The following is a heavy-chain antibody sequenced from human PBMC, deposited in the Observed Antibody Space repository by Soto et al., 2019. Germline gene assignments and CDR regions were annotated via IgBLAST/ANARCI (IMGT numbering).Heavy chain of an antibody. V-gene: IGHV3-23*01. J-gene: IGHJ4*02. CDR1: GFTFSSYA. CDR2: ISSSGGST. D-gene: IGHD1-26*01. Sequence: SLRLSCAASGFTFSSYAVSWVRQAPGKGLEWVSSISSSGGSTYYADSVKGRFTISRDNSKNTLYLQMNSLRAEDTAVYYCARSGSYSWLPYWGQGTLVTVSS. CDR3: ARSGSYSWLPY.